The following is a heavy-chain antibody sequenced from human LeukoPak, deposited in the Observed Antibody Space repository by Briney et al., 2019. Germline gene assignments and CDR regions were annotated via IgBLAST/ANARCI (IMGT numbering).Heavy chain of an antibody. Sequence: PSETLSLTCTVSGGSISSYYWSWIRQPPGKGLEWIGYIYYSGSTNYNPSLKSRVTISVDTSKNQSSLKLSSVTAADTAVYYCARRGEHSSGWWKPLDYWAREPWSPSPQ. CDR2: IYYSGST. D-gene: IGHD6-19*01. CDR1: GGSISSYY. CDR3: ARRGEHSSGWWKPLDY. J-gene: IGHJ4*02. V-gene: IGHV4-59*08.